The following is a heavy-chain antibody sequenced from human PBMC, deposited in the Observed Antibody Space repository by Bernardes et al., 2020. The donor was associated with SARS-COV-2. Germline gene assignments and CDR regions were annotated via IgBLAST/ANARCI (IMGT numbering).Heavy chain of an antibody. D-gene: IGHD1-1*01. Sequence: GGSLRLSCKVSGFTFRTYSMNWVRQAPGKGLEWVSYISNDGKTIFYADSVRDRFTISRDNVENSLYLQMNSLRVEDTALYFCARAAGSRRYSFDYWGQGTLVTVSS. V-gene: IGHV3-48*01. CDR3: ARAAGSRRYSFDY. CDR1: GFTFRTYS. CDR2: ISNDGKTI. J-gene: IGHJ4*02.